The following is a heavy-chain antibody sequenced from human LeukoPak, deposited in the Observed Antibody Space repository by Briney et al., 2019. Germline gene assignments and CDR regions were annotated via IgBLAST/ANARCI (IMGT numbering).Heavy chain of an antibody. J-gene: IGHJ6*03. Sequence: PGGSLRLSCAASGFTFSSYWMSWVRQAPGKGLEWVANIKQDGSEKYYVDSVKGRFTISRDNAKNSLYLQMNSLRAEDTAVYYCARDGRDFWSGYRDYYYYYMDVWGKGTTVTVSS. CDR2: IKQDGSEK. V-gene: IGHV3-7*01. CDR3: ARDGRDFWSGYRDYYYYYMDV. CDR1: GFTFSSYW. D-gene: IGHD3-3*01.